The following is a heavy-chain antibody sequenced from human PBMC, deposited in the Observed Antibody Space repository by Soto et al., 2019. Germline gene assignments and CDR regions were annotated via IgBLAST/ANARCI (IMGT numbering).Heavy chain of an antibody. CDR3: ARAKIAVAANDAFDI. CDR1: GFTVSSNY. CDR2: IYSGGST. D-gene: IGHD6-19*01. J-gene: IGHJ3*02. V-gene: IGHV3-53*04. Sequence: EVQLEESGGGLVQPGGSLRLSCAASGFTVSSNYMSWVRQAPGKGLEWVSVIYSGGSTYYADSVKGRFTISRHNSKNTLYLQMNSLRAEDTAVYYCARAKIAVAANDAFDIWGQGTMVTVSS.